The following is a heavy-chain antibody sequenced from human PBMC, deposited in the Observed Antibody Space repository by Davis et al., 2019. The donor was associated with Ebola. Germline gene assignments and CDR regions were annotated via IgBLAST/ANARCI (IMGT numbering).Heavy chain of an antibody. CDR1: GYRFSSYW. J-gene: IGHJ4*02. D-gene: IGHD5-18*01. Sequence: GEFLKISCEGSGYRFSSYWINWVRQLPGKGLEWMGRIDPSDSYSNYSPSFQGHVTISADKSISTAYLQWSSLKASDTAMYYCAITAMDTFFNYWGQGTLVTVSS. CDR3: AITAMDTFFNY. CDR2: IDPSDSYS. V-gene: IGHV5-10-1*01.